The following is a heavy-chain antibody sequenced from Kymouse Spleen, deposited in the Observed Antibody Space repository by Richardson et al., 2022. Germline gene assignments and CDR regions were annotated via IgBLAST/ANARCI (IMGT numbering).Heavy chain of an antibody. CDR3: ARENWNYGGNYFDY. J-gene: IGHJ4*02. CDR1: GFTFSSYG. CDR2: IWYDGSNK. D-gene: IGHD1-7*01. Sequence: QVQLVESGGGVVQPGRSLRLSCAASGFTFSSYGMHWVRQAPGKGLEWVAVIWYDGSNKYYADSVKGRFTISRDNSKNTLYLQMNSLRAEDTAVYYCARENWNYGGNYFDYWGQGTLVTVSS. V-gene: IGHV3-33*01.